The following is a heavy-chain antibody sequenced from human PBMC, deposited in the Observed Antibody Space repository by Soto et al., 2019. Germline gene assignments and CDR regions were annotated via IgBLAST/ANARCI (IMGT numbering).Heavy chain of an antibody. Sequence: ASVKVSCKASGYTFTGYYTHWVRQAPGQGLEWMGWINPNSGGTNYAQKFQGWVTMTRDTSISTAYMELSRLRSDDTAVYYCARGGPNYDFWSGYYDYWGQGTLVTVSS. D-gene: IGHD3-3*01. V-gene: IGHV1-2*04. J-gene: IGHJ4*02. CDR3: ARGGPNYDFWSGYYDY. CDR2: INPNSGGT. CDR1: GYTFTGYY.